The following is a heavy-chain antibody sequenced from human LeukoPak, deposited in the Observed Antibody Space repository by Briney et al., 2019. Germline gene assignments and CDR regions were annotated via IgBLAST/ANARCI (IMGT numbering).Heavy chain of an antibody. V-gene: IGHV1-2*02. D-gene: IGHD4/OR15-4a*01. J-gene: IGHJ4*02. CDR1: GYTFTVHY. CDR2: IKPDSGAT. Sequence: ASVKVSCKASGYTFTVHYLHWLRQAPGQGLEWMGWIKPDSGATNFAQNFLGRVTMTSDTSINTAYMELSSLTSDNTAMYYCARDHDYGPDYRGQGTLVTVSA. CDR3: ARDHDYGPDY.